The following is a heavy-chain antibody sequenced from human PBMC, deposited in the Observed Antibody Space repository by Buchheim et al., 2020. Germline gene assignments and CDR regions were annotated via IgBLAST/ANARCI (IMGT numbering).Heavy chain of an antibody. CDR3: ARSNRYCSTTNCLRLDS. CDR1: GGSISSSSYY. J-gene: IGHJ4*02. CDR2: IYYSGST. Sequence: QLQLQESGPGLVKPSETLSLTCTVSGGSISSSSYYWGWIRQPPGKGLEWIGSIYYSGSTYYNPSLKSRVTISVDTSKNQFSLKLSSVTAADTAVYYCARSNRYCSTTNCLRLDSWGQGTL. D-gene: IGHD2-2*01. V-gene: IGHV4-39*01.